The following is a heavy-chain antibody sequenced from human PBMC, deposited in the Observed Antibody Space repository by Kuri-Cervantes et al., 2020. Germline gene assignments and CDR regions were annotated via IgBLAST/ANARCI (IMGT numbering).Heavy chain of an antibody. Sequence: LSLTCAASGFTFSSYSMNWVRQAPGKGLEWVSYISSSSSTIYYADSVKGRFTISRDNAKNTLYLQMNSLRAEDTAVYYCASQQPAAYYYYYYGMDVWGQGTTVTVSS. CDR3: ASQQPAAYYYYYYGMDV. J-gene: IGHJ6*02. V-gene: IGHV3-48*04. CDR2: ISSSSSTI. D-gene: IGHD2-2*01. CDR1: GFTFSSYS.